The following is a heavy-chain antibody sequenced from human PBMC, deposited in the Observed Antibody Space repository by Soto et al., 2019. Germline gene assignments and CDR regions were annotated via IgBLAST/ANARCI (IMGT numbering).Heavy chain of an antibody. CDR3: ATYYYDSSGYSQYFQH. CDR2: ISGSGGST. D-gene: IGHD3-22*01. J-gene: IGHJ1*01. Sequence: PGGSLRLSCAASGFTFSSYAMSWVRQAPGKGLEWVSAISGSGGSTYYADSVKGRFTISRDNSKNTLYLQMNSLRAEDTAVYYCATYYYDSSGYSQYFQHWGQGTLVTVPQ. CDR1: GFTFSSYA. V-gene: IGHV3-23*01.